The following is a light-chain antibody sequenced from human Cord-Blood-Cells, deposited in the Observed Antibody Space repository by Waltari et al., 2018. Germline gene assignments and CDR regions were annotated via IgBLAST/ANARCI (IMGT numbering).Light chain of an antibody. CDR1: SSDVGGYNY. CDR2: AVS. CDR3: SSYTSSSTLV. V-gene: IGLV2-14*01. J-gene: IGLJ2*01. Sequence: QSALTQPASVSGSPGQSITISCTGTSSDVGGYNYVSWYQPHPGKAPKLMIYAVSKRPAGVSNRFSGSKSGNTASLTISGLQAEDEADYYCSSYTSSSTLVFGGGTKLTVL.